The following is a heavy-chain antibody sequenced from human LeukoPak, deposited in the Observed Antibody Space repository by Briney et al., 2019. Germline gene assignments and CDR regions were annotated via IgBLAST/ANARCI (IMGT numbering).Heavy chain of an antibody. CDR1: GFTVSSNY. D-gene: IGHD1-1*01. CDR3: ARGRLEPFLIDP. V-gene: IGHV3-53*01. Sequence: GGSLRLSCAASGFTVSSNYMSWVRQAPGKGLEWVSVIYSGGSTYYADSVKGRFTISRDNSKNTLYLQMNSLRAEDTAVYYCARGRLEPFLIDPWGQGTLVTVSS. CDR2: IYSGGST. J-gene: IGHJ5*02.